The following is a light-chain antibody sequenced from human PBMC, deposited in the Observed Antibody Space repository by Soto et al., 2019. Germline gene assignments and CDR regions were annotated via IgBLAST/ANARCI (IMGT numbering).Light chain of an antibody. CDR2: EVT. CDR1: SADVGGYNF. V-gene: IGLV2-14*01. J-gene: IGLJ2*01. Sequence: QSALTQPASVSGSPGQSITISCTGTSADVGGYNFVSWYQQHPGEGPKLIIYEVTNRPSGVSDRFSGSKSGYTASLTISGLQADDEGDFYCSSYTSSSTLVVFGGGTKLTVL. CDR3: SSYTSSSTLVV.